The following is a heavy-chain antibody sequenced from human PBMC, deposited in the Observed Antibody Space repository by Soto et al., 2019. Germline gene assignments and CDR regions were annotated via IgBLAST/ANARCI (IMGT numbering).Heavy chain of an antibody. CDR1: GFTFSSYS. Sequence: GESLKISCAASGFTFSSYSMNWVRQAPGKGPEWVSSISSSSSYIYYADSVKGRFTISRDNAKNSLYLQMNSLRAEDTAVYYCARSERGYSYGSYYYYYGMDVWGQGTTVTVSS. V-gene: IGHV3-21*01. CDR3: ARSERGYSYGSYYYYYGMDV. D-gene: IGHD5-18*01. J-gene: IGHJ6*02. CDR2: ISSSSSYI.